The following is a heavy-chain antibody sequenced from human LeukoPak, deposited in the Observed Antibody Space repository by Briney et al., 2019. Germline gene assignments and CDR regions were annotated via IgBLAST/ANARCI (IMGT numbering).Heavy chain of an antibody. V-gene: IGHV3-74*01. CDR2: IKNDGSST. CDR3: ARRYGMDV. Sequence: HPGGSLRLSCAASGFTFSIYWMHWVRQAPGKGLVWVSRIKNDGSSTSYADSVKGRFTISRDNAKNTLYLQMNNLRAEDTAVYYCARRYGMDVWGQGTTVTVSS. J-gene: IGHJ6*02. CDR1: GFTFSIYW.